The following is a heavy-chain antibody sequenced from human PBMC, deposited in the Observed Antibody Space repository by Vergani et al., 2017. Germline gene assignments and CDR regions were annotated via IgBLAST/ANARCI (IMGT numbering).Heavy chain of an antibody. D-gene: IGHD6-25*01. Sequence: QVQLQESGPGVVKPSQTLSLTCAVSGGSISSGDHCWTWIRQRPGKGLEWIGYIFYGGTTYDNPSLRSRLTISVDTSQNQFSLKLRSVTAADTAVYYCARVDTQVPATSHFYYMDVWGKGTKVVVSS. CDR3: ARVDTQVPATSHFYYMDV. V-gene: IGHV4-31*11. CDR2: IFYGGTT. J-gene: IGHJ6*03. CDR1: GGSISSGDHC.